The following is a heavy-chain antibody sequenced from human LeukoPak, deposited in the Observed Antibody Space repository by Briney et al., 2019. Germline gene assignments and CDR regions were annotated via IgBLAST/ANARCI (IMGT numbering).Heavy chain of an antibody. V-gene: IGHV1-69*05. CDR3: ATSRLRVLEWPKFLDY. D-gene: IGHD3-3*01. Sequence: ASVKVSCKASGGTLRNYAVSWVRQAPGQGLEWMGGIIPILGSSTYAQKFQGRVTISTNEFTSAAYMELSSLTSEDTAMYYCATSRLRVLEWPKFLDYWGLGTLVTVSS. J-gene: IGHJ4*02. CDR2: IIPILGSS. CDR1: GGTLRNYA.